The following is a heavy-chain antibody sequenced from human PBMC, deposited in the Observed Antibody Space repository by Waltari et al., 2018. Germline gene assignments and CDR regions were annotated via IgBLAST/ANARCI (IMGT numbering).Heavy chain of an antibody. D-gene: IGHD6-19*01. J-gene: IGHJ5*02. V-gene: IGHV2-5*01. CDR1: GFSLSTTGVG. CDR2: IYWNDDK. Sequence: QITFKESGPTLVKPTQTLPLTCTCSGFSLSTTGVGVGWLRQPPGKALEWLANIYWNDDKRYSPSLKSRLTITKDTSKNQVVLTMTNVDPVDTATYFCAHTEQFAPAVWFGPWGQGTLVAVSS. CDR3: AHTEQFAPAVWFGP.